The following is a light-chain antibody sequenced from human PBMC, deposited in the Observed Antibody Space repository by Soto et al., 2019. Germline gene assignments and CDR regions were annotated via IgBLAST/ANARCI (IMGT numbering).Light chain of an antibody. CDR1: QSVSTS. CDR3: QVRDVWPS. V-gene: IGKV3-11*01. J-gene: IGKJ1*01. CDR2: DAS. Sequence: IVLTQSPATLSLSPGERAALSCRASQSVSTSLAWYQHKPGQAPRLFIYDASKRAPGIPARFSGSGSGTDFTLTISSLEPEDFAVYYCQVRDVWPSFGQGTRWLSN.